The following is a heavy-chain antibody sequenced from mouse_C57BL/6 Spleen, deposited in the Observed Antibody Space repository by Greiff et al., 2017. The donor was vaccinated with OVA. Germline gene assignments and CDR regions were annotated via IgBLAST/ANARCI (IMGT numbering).Heavy chain of an antibody. J-gene: IGHJ2*01. CDR1: GYAFSSSW. CDR2: IYPGDGDT. D-gene: IGHD1-2*01. CDR3: ARGITTATGDY. V-gene: IGHV1-82*01. Sequence: QVQLQQSGPELVKPGASVKISCKASGYAFSSSWMNWVKQRPGKGLEWIGRIYPGDGDTNYNGKFKGKATLTADKSSSTAYMQLSSLTSEDSAVYFCARGITTATGDYWGQGTTLTVSS.